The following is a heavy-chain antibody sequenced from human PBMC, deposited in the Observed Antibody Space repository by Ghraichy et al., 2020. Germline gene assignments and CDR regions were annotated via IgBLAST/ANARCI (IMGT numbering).Heavy chain of an antibody. D-gene: IGHD5-12*01. V-gene: IGHV3-7*03. CDR2: IKQDGSEK. CDR3: ARGLRTLDY. J-gene: IGHJ4*02. CDR1: GFTFSSYW. Sequence: GGSLRLSCAPSGFTFSSYWMSWVRQAPGKGLEWVANIKQDGSEKYYVDSVKGRFTFSRDNAKNSLYLQMNSLRAEDTAVYYCARGLRTLDYWGQGTLVTVSS.